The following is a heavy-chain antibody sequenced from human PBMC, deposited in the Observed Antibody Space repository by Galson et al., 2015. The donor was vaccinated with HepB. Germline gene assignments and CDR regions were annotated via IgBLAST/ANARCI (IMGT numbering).Heavy chain of an antibody. CDR3: ARFDYGEPTRFQH. V-gene: IGHV4-31*03. CDR2: IYYSGST. J-gene: IGHJ1*01. D-gene: IGHD4-17*01. Sequence: TLSLTCTVSGGSISSGGYYWSWIRQHPGKGLEWIGYIYYSGSTYYNPSLKSRVTISVDTSKNQFSLKLSSVTAADTAVYYFARFDYGEPTRFQHWGQGTLVTVSS. CDR1: GGSISSGGYY.